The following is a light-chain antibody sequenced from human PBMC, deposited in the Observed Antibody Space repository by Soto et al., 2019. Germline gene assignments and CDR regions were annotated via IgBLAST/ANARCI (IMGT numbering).Light chain of an antibody. J-gene: IGKJ1*01. Sequence: EIVLTQSRGTLSLSPGERATFSCRASHIVSSAYIAWYQQKLGQAPRRLIYGASIRATGIPDRFSGSGSGTDFTLTISRLEPEDFALYYCQQYHTSPLTFGQGTKVDIK. V-gene: IGKV3-20*01. CDR2: GAS. CDR3: QQYHTSPLT. CDR1: HIVSSAY.